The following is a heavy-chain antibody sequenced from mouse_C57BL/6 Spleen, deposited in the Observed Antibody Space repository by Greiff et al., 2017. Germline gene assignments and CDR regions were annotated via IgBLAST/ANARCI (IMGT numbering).Heavy chain of an antibody. V-gene: IGHV1-82*01. Sequence: VQLQQSGPELVKPGASVKISCKASGYAFSSSWMNWVKQRPGKGLEWIGRIYPGDGDTNYNGKFKGKATLTADKSSSTAYMQLSSLTSEDSAVYFCASPYYDGSSYAMDYWGQGTSVTVSS. CDR3: ASPYYDGSSYAMDY. J-gene: IGHJ4*01. CDR1: GYAFSSSW. CDR2: IYPGDGDT. D-gene: IGHD1-1*01.